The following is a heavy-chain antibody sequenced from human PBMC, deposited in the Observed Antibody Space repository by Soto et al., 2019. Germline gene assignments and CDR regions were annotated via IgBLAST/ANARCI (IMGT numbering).Heavy chain of an antibody. CDR2: IIPIFGTA. CDR3: AGDSRGYRYGYSSFDY. J-gene: IGHJ4*02. CDR1: GGTFSSYA. V-gene: IGHV1-69*12. D-gene: IGHD5-18*01. Sequence: QVQLVQSGAEVKKPGSSVKVSCKASGGTFSSYAISWVRQAPGQGLEWMGGIIPIFGTANYAQKFQGRVRIHADESTSTASMEMRSLRSEDTAVYYCAGDSRGYRYGYSSFDYWGQGSLVTVSS.